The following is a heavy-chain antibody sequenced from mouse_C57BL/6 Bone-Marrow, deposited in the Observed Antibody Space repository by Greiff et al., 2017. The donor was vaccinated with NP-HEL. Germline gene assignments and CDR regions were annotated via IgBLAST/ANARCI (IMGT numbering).Heavy chain of an antibody. CDR3: ARTDGSSYGFAY. Sequence: EVMLVESGGGLVKPGGSLKLSCAASGFTFSDYGMHWVRQAPEKGLEWVAYISSGSSTIYYADTVKGRFTISRDNAKNTLFLQMTSLRSEDTAMYYCARTDGSSYGFAYWGQGTLVTVSA. CDR2: ISSGSSTI. J-gene: IGHJ3*01. CDR1: GFTFSDYG. D-gene: IGHD1-1*01. V-gene: IGHV5-17*01.